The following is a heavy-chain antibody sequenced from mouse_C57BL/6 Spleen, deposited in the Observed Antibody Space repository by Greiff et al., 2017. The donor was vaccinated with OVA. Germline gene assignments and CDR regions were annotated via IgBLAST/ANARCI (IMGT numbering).Heavy chain of an antibody. J-gene: IGHJ2*01. CDR2: IHPNSGST. D-gene: IGHD2-3*01. CDR3: ARWRDGFYFDY. V-gene: IGHV1-64*01. CDR1: GYTFTSYW. Sequence: QVQLQQPGAELVKPGASVKLSCKASGYTFTSYWMHWVKQRPGQGLEWIGMIHPNSGSTNYNEKFKSKATLTVDKNSSTAYMQLSSLTSEDSAGEYCARWRDGFYFDYWGQGTTLTVSS.